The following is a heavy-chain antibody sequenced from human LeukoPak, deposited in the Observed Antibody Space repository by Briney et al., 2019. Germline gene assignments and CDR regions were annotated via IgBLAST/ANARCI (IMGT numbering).Heavy chain of an antibody. D-gene: IGHD3-22*01. V-gene: IGHV4-4*07. J-gene: IGHJ4*02. CDR1: GGSISSYY. Sequence: PSETLSLTCTVSGGSISSYYWSWIRQPAGKGLEWIGRIYTSGSTNYNPSLKSRVTMSVDTSKNQFSLKLSSMTAADTAVYYCARDGPYYYDSSGYYHFDYWGQGTLVTVSS. CDR2: IYTSGST. CDR3: ARDGPYYYDSSGYYHFDY.